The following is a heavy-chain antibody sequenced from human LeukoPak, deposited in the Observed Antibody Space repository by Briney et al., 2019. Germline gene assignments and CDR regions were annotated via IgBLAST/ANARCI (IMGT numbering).Heavy chain of an antibody. J-gene: IGHJ4*02. CDR2: IIPIFGTA. CDR3: ARARELPHPFDY. Sequence: SVKVSCKASGGTFSSYAISWVRQAPGQGLEWMGGIIPIFGTANYAQKFQGRATITADESTSTAYMELSSLRSEDTAVYYCARARELPHPFDYWGQGTLVTVSS. CDR1: GGTFSSYA. D-gene: IGHD1-26*01. V-gene: IGHV1-69*13.